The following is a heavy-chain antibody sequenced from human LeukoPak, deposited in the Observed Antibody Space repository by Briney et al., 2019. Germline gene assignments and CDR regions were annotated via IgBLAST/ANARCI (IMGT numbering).Heavy chain of an antibody. CDR3: SGPPPGISGAQPFDY. Sequence: GGSLRLSCAASGFTFSSYAMSWVRKAQGKGLEWVSAISGSGGSTYYADSVKGRFTISRDNSKNTLYPQMNSLRAEDTAVYYCSGPPPGISGAQPFDYWGQGTLVSVSS. V-gene: IGHV3-23*01. CDR1: GFTFSSYA. D-gene: IGHD2-15*01. J-gene: IGHJ4*02. CDR2: ISGSGGST.